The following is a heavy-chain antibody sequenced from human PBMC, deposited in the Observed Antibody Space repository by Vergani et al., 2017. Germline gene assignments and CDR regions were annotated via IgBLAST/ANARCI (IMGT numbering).Heavy chain of an antibody. CDR3: ARVDTXVPATSHFYYMDV. V-gene: IGHV4-31*11. CDR2: IFYSGTT. CDR1: GGSISSGDHC. D-gene: IGHD6-25*01. Sequence: QVQLQESGPGVVTPSQTLSLTCAVSGGSISSGDHCWTWIRQRPGKGLEWIGYIFYSGTTYDNPSLRSRLTISVDTSQNQFSLKLRSVTAADTAVYYCARVDTXVPATSHFYYMDVWGKGTTVVVSS. J-gene: IGHJ6*03.